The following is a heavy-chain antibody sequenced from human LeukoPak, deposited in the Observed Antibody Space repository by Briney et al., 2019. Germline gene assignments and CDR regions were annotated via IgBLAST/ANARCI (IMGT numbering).Heavy chain of an antibody. CDR2: IIPIFGTA. J-gene: IGHJ5*02. CDR3: ARELGGGDQWFDP. CDR1: GGTFSSYA. Sequence: ASVKVSCKASGGTFSSYAISWVRQAPGQGLEWMGGIIPIFGTANYAQKFQGRVTITADESTSTAYMELSSLRSEDTAVYYCARELGGGDQWFDPWGQGTLVTVSS. V-gene: IGHV1-69*01. D-gene: IGHD2-21*02.